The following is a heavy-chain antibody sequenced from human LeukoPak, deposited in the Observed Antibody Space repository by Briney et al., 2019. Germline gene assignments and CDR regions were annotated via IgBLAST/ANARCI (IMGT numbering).Heavy chain of an antibody. CDR3: ARDGVVPAAISVTAPTDNWFDP. J-gene: IGHJ5*02. V-gene: IGHV1-18*01. CDR1: GYTFTSYG. Sequence: ASVKVSCKASGYTFTSYGISWVRQAPGQGLEWMGWISAYNGNTNYAQKLQGRVTMTTDTSTSTAYMELRSLRSDDTAVYYRARDGVVPAAISVTAPTDNWFDPWGQGTLVTVSS. D-gene: IGHD2-2*02. CDR2: ISAYNGNT.